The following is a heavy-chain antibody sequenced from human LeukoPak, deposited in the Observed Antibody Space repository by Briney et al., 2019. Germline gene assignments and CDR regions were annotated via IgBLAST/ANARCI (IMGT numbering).Heavy chain of an antibody. V-gene: IGHV3-9*01. CDR1: GFTFDDYA. CDR3: AKDTDYSSGWYWGYFDY. CDR2: ISWNSGSI. D-gene: IGHD6-19*01. J-gene: IGHJ4*02. Sequence: PGRSLRLSCAASGFTFDDYAMHWVRQAPGKGLEWVSGISWNSGSIGYADSVKGRFTISRDNAKNSLYLQMNSLRAEDTALYYCAKDTDYSSGWYWGYFDYWGQGTLVTVSS.